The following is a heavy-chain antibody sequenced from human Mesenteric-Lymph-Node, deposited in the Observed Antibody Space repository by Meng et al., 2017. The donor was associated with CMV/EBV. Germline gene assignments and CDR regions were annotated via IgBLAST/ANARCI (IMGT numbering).Heavy chain of an antibody. CDR1: GFTFNTYA. V-gene: IGHV3-23*01. D-gene: IGHD3-10*01. Sequence: GESLKVSCAASGFTFNTYAMSWVRQAPGKGLEWVSGNSGGGISSDYADSVKGRFTISRDSSKNTVYLEMNGLRGEDTAVYYCAKFTGRFIYYYGIDVWGQGTTVTVSS. J-gene: IGHJ6*02. CDR3: AKFTGRFIYYYGIDV. CDR2: NSGGGISS.